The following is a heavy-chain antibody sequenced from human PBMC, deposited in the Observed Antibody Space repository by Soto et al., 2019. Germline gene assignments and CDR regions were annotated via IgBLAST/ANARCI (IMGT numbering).Heavy chain of an antibody. CDR2: IFYSGST. Sequence: QLQLQESGPGLVKPSETLSLTCSVSGGSISSGRYYWGWVRQPPGKGLEWIGNIFYSGSTYRNPSLRSRVTISVDTSKNQFSLKLTSVTAADTAVYYCARQGYCSHISCFFVSGDYWGQGTLVTVSS. CDR3: ARQGYCSHISCFFVSGDY. J-gene: IGHJ4*02. CDR1: GGSISSGRYY. D-gene: IGHD2-2*01. V-gene: IGHV4-39*01.